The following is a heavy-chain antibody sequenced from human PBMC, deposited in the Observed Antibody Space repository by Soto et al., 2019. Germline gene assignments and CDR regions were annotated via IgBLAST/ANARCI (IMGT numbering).Heavy chain of an antibody. D-gene: IGHD5-12*01. CDR1: GFTFSNPW. J-gene: IGHJ5*02. Sequence: VQLVESGGGLVKPGGSLRLSCAASGFTFSNPWMSWVRQAPGKGLEWVGRVKSKTDGETTDYAAPVKGRFTISRDDSKNTLYLQMNSLKTEDTAVYYCTTDSDGGYDHWGQGTLVTVSS. CDR2: VKSKTDGETT. V-gene: IGHV3-15*01. CDR3: TTDSDGGYDH.